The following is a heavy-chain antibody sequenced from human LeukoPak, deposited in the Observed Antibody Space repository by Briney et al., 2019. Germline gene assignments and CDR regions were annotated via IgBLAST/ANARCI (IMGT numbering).Heavy chain of an antibody. CDR1: GYTFISNT. J-gene: IGHJ4*02. V-gene: IGHV1-3*04. CDR3: ARVKDGFFDY. CDR2: INTGNGDT. Sequence: ASVKVSCKASGYTFISNTLNWLRHAPGQSLEWMGLINTGNGDTKYSQKFQGRVTITRDASATTAYMELSSLRFEDTAIYYCARVKDGFFDYWGQGTLVTVSS. D-gene: IGHD3-10*01.